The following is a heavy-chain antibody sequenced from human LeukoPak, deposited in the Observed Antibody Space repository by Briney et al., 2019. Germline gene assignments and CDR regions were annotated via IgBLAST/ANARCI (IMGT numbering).Heavy chain of an antibody. CDR2: ISSSGSTR. CDR3: ASLLVEPTTYFDY. CDR1: EFTFSAHY. J-gene: IGHJ4*02. Sequence: GGSLRLSCAASEFTFSAHYMDWVRQAPGKGLEWVSYISSSGSTRYYADSVKGLFTISRDNARNSLYLQMDSLRAEDTAVYYCASLLVEPTTYFDYWGQGTLVTVSS. D-gene: IGHD1-26*01. V-gene: IGHV3-11*04.